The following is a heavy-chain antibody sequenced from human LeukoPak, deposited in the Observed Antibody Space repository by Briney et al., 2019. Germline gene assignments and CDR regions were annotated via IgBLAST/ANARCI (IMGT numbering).Heavy chain of an antibody. CDR1: GGSISSGDYY. D-gene: IGHD2-2*01. V-gene: IGHV4-30-4*08. J-gene: IGHJ4*02. CDR2: IYYSGST. Sequence: SQTLSLTCTVSGGSISSGDYYWSWIRQPPGKGLEWIGYIYYSGSTYYNPSLKSRVTISVDTSKNQFSLQLSSVTAADTAVYYCVAEAAACSSTSCYPANWGQGTLVTVSS. CDR3: VAEAAACSSTSCYPAN.